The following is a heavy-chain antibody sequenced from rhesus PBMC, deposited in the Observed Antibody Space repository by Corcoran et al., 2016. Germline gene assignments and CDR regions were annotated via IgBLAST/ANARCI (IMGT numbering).Heavy chain of an antibody. D-gene: IGHD1-26*01. V-gene: IGHV4-106*01. CDR2: IYGSSGGT. CDR3: AREVGHYNRYFDY. CDR1: GGSISDDYS. J-gene: IGHJ4*01. Sequence: QVQLQESGPGLVKPSETLSLTCAVSGGSISDDYSLSWIRQPPGKGLEWIGCIYGSSGGTNYNPSLKHRVTISIDTSKNQFSLKLRSVTAADTALYYCAREVGHYNRYFDYWGQGVLVTVSS.